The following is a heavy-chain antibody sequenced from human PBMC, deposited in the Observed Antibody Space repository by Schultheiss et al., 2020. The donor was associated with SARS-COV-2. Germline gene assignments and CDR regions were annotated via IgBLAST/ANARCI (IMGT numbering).Heavy chain of an antibody. D-gene: IGHD1-26*01. CDR3: ARGYSGSYPFFDY. CDR1: GYTFTSYA. J-gene: IGHJ4*02. V-gene: IGHV1-2*04. CDR2: INAGNGNT. Sequence: ASVKVSCKASGYTFTSYAMNWVRQAPGQGLEWMGWINAGNGNTKYSQKFQGWVTMTRDTSISTAYMELSRLRSDDTAVYYCARGYSGSYPFFDYWGQGTLVTVSS.